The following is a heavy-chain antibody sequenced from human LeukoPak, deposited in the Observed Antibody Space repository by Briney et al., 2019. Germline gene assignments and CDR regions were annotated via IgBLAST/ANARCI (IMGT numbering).Heavy chain of an antibody. D-gene: IGHD3-10*01. CDR2: INDSGSRT. CDR1: GSTLRSYA. Sequence: GGSLRLSCAAPGSTLRSYAMYWVRQAPGKGLEWASGINDSGSRTFYANFVRGQFTISRDNSKNTVFLQMNSLRPEDTAVYYCAKQGQHGSGTINYEMDVWGNGTTVTVSS. V-gene: IGHV3-23*01. CDR3: AKQGQHGSGTINYEMDV. J-gene: IGHJ6*04.